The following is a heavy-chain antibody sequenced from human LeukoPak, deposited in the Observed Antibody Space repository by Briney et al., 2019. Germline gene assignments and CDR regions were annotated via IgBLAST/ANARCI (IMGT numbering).Heavy chain of an antibody. Sequence: GGSLRLSCVASGFTFSTYAMSWVRQAPGKGLEWVSAFSGNGGSTYYADSVKGRFTISRDNAKNSLYLQMNSLRAEDTAVYYCARDLELWLDYWGQGTLVTVSS. CDR2: FSGNGGST. CDR1: GFTFSTYA. D-gene: IGHD5-18*01. J-gene: IGHJ4*02. V-gene: IGHV3-23*01. CDR3: ARDLELWLDY.